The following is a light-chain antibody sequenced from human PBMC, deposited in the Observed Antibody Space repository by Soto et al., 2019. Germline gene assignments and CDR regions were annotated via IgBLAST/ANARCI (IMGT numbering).Light chain of an antibody. CDR1: QTSRKY. CDR3: QQSYTTPVT. J-gene: IGKJ5*01. CDR2: SAS. Sequence: EIQVTQSPSSLSASVGDSVTITCRASQTSRKYLNWYRQKAGKAPELLIHSASTLQTGVPSRFSGSGSGTDFALTITSLQPEDFATYYCQQSYTTPVTFGQGTRLEIK. V-gene: IGKV1-39*01.